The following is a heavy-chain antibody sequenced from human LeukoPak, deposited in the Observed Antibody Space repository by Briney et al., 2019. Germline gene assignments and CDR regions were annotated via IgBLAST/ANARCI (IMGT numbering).Heavy chain of an antibody. V-gene: IGHV1-69*06. J-gene: IGHJ5*02. D-gene: IGHD2-2*02. CDR1: GGTFSSYA. CDR3: ARVRSPQYCSSTSCYTLDNWFDP. CDR2: IIPIFGTA. Sequence: SVKVSCKASGGTFSSYAISWVRQAPGQGLEWMGGIIPIFGTANYAQKFQGRVTITADKSTSTAYMELSSLRSEDTAVYYCARVRSPQYCSSTSCYTLDNWFDPWGQGTLVTVSS.